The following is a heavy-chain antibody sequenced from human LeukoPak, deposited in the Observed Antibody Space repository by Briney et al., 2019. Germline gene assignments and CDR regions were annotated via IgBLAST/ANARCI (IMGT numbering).Heavy chain of an antibody. J-gene: IGHJ5*02. V-gene: IGHV3-9*01. CDR2: ISWNSGSI. CDR3: AKFSGSQGLGP. CDR1: GFTFDDYA. D-gene: IGHD1-26*01. Sequence: GGSLSLSCAASGFTFDDYALHWVRQAPGKGLEWVSGISWNSGSIGYADSVKGRFTISRDNAKNSLYLQMNSLRAEDTALYYCAKFSGSQGLGPWGQGTLVTVSS.